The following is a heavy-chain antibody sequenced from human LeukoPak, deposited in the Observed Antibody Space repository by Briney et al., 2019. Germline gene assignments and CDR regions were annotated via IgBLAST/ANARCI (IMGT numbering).Heavy chain of an antibody. CDR1: GGSISSGGYS. CDR2: IYHSGST. V-gene: IGHV4-30-2*01. D-gene: IGHD4-17*01. J-gene: IGHJ5*02. Sequence: PSQTLSLTCAVSGGSISSGGYSWSWIRQPPGKGLEWIGYIYHSGSTYYNPSLKSRVTISVDRSKNQFSLKLSSVTAADTAVYYCARADDYGCWFDPWGQGTLVTVSS. CDR3: ARADDYGCWFDP.